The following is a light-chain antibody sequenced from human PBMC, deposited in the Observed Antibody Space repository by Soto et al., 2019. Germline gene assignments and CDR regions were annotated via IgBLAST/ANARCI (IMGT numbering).Light chain of an antibody. CDR2: GAT. CDR1: QDIRTE. J-gene: IGKJ1*01. CDR3: LQDYNYPRT. V-gene: IGKV1-6*01. Sequence: ALQMTQSPSSLSASVGDRVTITCRASQDIRTELGWYQQKPGKAPKLLIYGATTLQSGVPSRFSGSGSGTDFTITISGMQPEYFATYYCLQDYNYPRTFGQGTKVEVK.